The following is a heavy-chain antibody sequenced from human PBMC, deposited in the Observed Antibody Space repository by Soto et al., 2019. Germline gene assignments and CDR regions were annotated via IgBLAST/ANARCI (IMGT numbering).Heavy chain of an antibody. D-gene: IGHD3-22*01. J-gene: IGHJ4*02. CDR3: AKVDYYDSSGYLDY. CDR2: ISGSGGST. Sequence: GGSLRLSCAASGFTFSSYAMSWVRQAPGKGLEWVSAISGSGGSTYYADSVKGRFTISRDNSKNTLYLQMNSLRAEDTAVYYCAKVDYYDSSGYLDYWGQGTLVTVSS. CDR1: GFTFSSYA. V-gene: IGHV3-23*01.